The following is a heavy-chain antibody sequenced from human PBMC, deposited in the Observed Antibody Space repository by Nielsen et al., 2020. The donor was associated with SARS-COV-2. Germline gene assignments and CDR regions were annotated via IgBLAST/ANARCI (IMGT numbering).Heavy chain of an antibody. CDR2: IYSGGST. V-gene: IGHV3-53*01. D-gene: IGHD6-13*01. Sequence: GESLKISCAASGFTVSSNYMSWVRQAPGKGLEWVSVIYSGGSTYYADSVKGRFTISRDNSKNTLYLQMNSLRAEDTAVYYCASLYSSSWYPFYYYYYYMDVWGKGTTVTVSS. CDR3: ASLYSSSWYPFYYYYYYMDV. CDR1: GFTVSSNY. J-gene: IGHJ6*03.